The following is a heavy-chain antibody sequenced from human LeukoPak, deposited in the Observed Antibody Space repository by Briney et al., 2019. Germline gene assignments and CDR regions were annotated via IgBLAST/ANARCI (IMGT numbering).Heavy chain of an antibody. CDR2: IKQDGGEK. Sequence: GGSLRLSCAASGFTYSGYWMSWLRQAPGKGLEWVTNIKQDGGEKYYADSVKGRFTISRDNAKNSLYLQMNSLRAEDTAVYSCARDRGFGQADVWGKGTTVTVSS. CDR1: GFTYSGYW. V-gene: IGHV3-7*01. J-gene: IGHJ6*04. CDR3: ARDRGFGQADV. D-gene: IGHD3-10*01.